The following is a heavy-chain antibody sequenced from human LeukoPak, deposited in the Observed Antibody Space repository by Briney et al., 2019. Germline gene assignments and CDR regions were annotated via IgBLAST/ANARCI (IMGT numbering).Heavy chain of an antibody. CDR3: ARHSDYDILTGPNDY. CDR1: GFTFSSYS. V-gene: IGHV3-21*01. CDR2: ISSSSSYI. J-gene: IGHJ4*02. D-gene: IGHD3-9*01. Sequence: GGSLRLSCAASGFTFSSYSMNWVRQAPGKGLEWVSSISSSSSYIYYADSVKGRFTISRDNANNSLFLQMNSLRAEDTAVYYCARHSDYDILTGPNDYWGPGTLVTVSS.